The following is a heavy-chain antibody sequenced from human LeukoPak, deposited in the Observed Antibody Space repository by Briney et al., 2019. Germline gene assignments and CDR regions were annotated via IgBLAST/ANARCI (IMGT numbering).Heavy chain of an antibody. D-gene: IGHD2-2*01. V-gene: IGHV3-30*02. CDR3: ANPSPGSTSWPYFDY. J-gene: IGHJ4*02. CDR1: AFTYNTYG. Sequence: GGSLRLSCAASAFTYNTYGMHWVRQAPGKGLEWVAFIRYDGSLKYYTDSVKGRFTISRDNSKNTLYLQMNSLRAEDTAVYYCANPSPGSTSWPYFDYWGQGTLVTVSS. CDR2: IRYDGSLK.